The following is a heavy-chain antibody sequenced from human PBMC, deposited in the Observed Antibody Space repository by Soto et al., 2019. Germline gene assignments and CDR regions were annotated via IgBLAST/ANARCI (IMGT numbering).Heavy chain of an antibody. Sequence: QVQLVESGGGVVQPGRSLRLSCAASGFTFSSYAMHWVRQAPGKGLEWVAVISYDGSNKYYADSVKGRFTISRDNSKNTLYLQMNSLRAEDTAVYYCARGSYYDSSGSNDAFDIWGQGTMVTVSS. V-gene: IGHV3-30-3*01. D-gene: IGHD3-22*01. CDR3: ARGSYYDSSGSNDAFDI. CDR2: ISYDGSNK. J-gene: IGHJ3*02. CDR1: GFTFSSYA.